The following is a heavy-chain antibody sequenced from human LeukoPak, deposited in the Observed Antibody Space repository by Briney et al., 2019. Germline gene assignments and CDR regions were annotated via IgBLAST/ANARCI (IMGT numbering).Heavy chain of an antibody. V-gene: IGHV3-23*01. D-gene: IGHD3-22*01. CDR2: ITGNTANT. J-gene: IGHJ4*02. CDR3: AKRYVSSNYYQCLGE. Sequence: GGSLRLSCAASGFTFSNYAMTWVRLAPGKGLEWVSAITGNTANTYYADSVKGRFTISRDNSKNTVHLQMNSLRVEDTAVYYCAKRYVSSNYYQCLGEWGQGTLVTVSS. CDR1: GFTFSNYA.